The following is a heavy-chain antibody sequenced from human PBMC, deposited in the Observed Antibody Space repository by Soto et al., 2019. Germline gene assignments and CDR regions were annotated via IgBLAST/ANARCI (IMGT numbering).Heavy chain of an antibody. Sequence: ASVKVSCKASGYTFTNFGVTWVRRAPGQGLEWMGWISAYTDTPNYAQKFQGRVTMTIDTSTSTAYMDLRSLTSDDTAVYYCSFAPNWTYQLTRYWGRGTQVTVSS. J-gene: IGHJ4*02. CDR2: ISAYTDTP. V-gene: IGHV1-18*01. CDR1: GYTFTNFG. D-gene: IGHD2-2*01. CDR3: SFAPNWTYQLTRY.